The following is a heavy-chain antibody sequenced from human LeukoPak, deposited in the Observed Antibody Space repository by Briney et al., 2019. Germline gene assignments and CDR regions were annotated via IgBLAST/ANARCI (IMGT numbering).Heavy chain of an antibody. D-gene: IGHD5-18*01. CDR3: ARYTQHDGFDI. CDR1: GYTSTSPD. J-gene: IGHJ3*02. Sequence: GASVKVSCKASGYTSTSPDINWVRQATGRGLEWLGWMNPRDNTGYAQKFQGRVTLTRDKSINTAYMELSSLRSGDTAVYYCARYTQHDGFDIWGQGTMVTVSA. CDR2: MNPRDNT. V-gene: IGHV1-8*01.